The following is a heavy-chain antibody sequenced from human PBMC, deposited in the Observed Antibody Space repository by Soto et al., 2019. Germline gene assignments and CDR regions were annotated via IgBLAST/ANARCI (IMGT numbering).Heavy chain of an antibody. J-gene: IGHJ4*02. Sequence: QVQLVQSGTEVKKPGSSVKVSCKASGDTFSFYTINWVRQAPGLGLEWVGRINPIVSMSNYAQKCQGRVARTADKSTSTAYMELRSLRSDDTAMYFCAASYGSGYRAFDYWGQGALVIVSS. CDR3: AASYGSGYRAFDY. D-gene: IGHD3-10*01. V-gene: IGHV1-69*02. CDR1: GDTFSFYT. CDR2: INPIVSMS.